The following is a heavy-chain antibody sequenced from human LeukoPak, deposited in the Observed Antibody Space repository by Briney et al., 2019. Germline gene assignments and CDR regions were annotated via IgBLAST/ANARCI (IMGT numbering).Heavy chain of an antibody. J-gene: IGHJ4*02. CDR2: ISSSGGTA. Sequence: PGGSLRLSCAGSGFTFSAYAMSWVRQSPGKGLEWVSTISSSGGTAYYADSVKGRFTISGDSTKNTLYLQMNSLRAEDTAVYYCARVREGDWGQGTLVTVSS. D-gene: IGHD3-10*01. CDR3: ARVREGD. V-gene: IGHV3-23*01. CDR1: GFTFSAYA.